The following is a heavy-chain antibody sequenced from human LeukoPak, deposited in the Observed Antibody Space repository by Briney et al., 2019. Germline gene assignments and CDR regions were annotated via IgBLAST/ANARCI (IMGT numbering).Heavy chain of an antibody. J-gene: IGHJ3*02. V-gene: IGHV4-34*01. Sequence: KASETLSLTCAVYGGSFSGYYWSWIRQPPGKGLEWIGEINHSGSTNYNPSLKSRVTISVDTSKNQFSLKLSSVTAADTAVYYCARERSGSEIFARSFDIWGQGTMVTVSS. CDR1: GGSFSGYY. CDR3: ARERSGSEIFARSFDI. CDR2: INHSGST. D-gene: IGHD3-3*01.